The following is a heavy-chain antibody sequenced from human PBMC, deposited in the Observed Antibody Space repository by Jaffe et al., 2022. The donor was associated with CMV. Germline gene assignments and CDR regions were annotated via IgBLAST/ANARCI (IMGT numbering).Heavy chain of an antibody. CDR1: GGSFSGYY. CDR2: INHSGST. Sequence: QVQLQQWGAGLLKPSETLSLTCAVYGGSFSGYYWSWIRQPPGKGLEWIGEINHSGSTNYNPSLKSRVTISVDTSKNQFSLKLSSVTAADTAVYYCARNYDSSGLYWYFDLWGRGTLVTVSS. D-gene: IGHD3-22*01. CDR3: ARNYDSSGLYWYFDL. J-gene: IGHJ2*01. V-gene: IGHV4-34*01.